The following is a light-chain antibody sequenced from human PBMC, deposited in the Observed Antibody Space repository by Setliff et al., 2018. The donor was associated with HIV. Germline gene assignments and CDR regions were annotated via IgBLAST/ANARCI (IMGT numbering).Light chain of an antibody. Sequence: ALTQPASVSGSPGQSITISCTGTSSDLGSYHLVSWYQHHPGKAPKLMIYEGSPRPSGVSTRFSGSTSGDTASLTIAVLQAEDVADYYCCSYVAGSHYVFGTGTKVTVL. CDR1: SSDLGSYHL. V-gene: IGLV2-23*01. CDR2: EGS. J-gene: IGLJ1*01. CDR3: CSYVAGSHYV.